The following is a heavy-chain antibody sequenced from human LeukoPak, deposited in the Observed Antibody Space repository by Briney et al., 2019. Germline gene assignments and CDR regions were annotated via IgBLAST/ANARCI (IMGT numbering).Heavy chain of an antibody. CDR3: AGAASVAPWEQWLVPALDY. D-gene: IGHD6-19*01. V-gene: IGHV1-69*13. CDR1: GGTFSSYA. J-gene: IGHJ4*02. CDR2: IIPIFGTA. Sequence: GASVKVSCKASGGTFSSYAISWVRQAPGQGLEWMGGIIPIFGTANYAQKFQGRVTITADESTSTAYMELSSLRSEDTAVYYCAGAASVAPWEQWLVPALDYWGQGTLVTVSS.